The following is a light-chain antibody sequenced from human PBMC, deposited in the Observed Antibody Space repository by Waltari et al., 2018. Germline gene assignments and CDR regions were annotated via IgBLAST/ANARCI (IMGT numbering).Light chain of an antibody. Sequence: DTQMTQSPSSLSASVGDRVSITCRASQNIIRFLNWYQHRPGNAPALLISVASTLHRGGPSRFTGSGAGTEFTLTISRLQPEDSATYYCQQTYTLPLTFGGGTKVEI. CDR3: QQTYTLPLT. CDR1: QNIIRF. J-gene: IGKJ4*01. V-gene: IGKV1-39*01. CDR2: VAS.